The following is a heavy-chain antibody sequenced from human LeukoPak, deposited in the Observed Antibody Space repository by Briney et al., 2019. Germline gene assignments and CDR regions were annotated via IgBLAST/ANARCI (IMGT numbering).Heavy chain of an antibody. CDR2: IYHSGST. J-gene: IGHJ4*02. D-gene: IGHD3-10*01. Sequence: SETLSLTCAVYGGSFSGYSWSWIRQPPGKGLEWIGYIYHSGSTYYNPSLKSRVTISVDRSKNQFSLKLSSVTAADTAVYYCASEYYYGSGSYYNWGQGTLVTVSS. V-gene: IGHV4-30-2*01. CDR1: GGSFSGYS. CDR3: ASEYYYGSGSYYN.